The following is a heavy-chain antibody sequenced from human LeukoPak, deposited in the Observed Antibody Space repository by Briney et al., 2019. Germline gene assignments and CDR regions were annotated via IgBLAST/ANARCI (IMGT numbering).Heavy chain of an antibody. Sequence: GESLKISCKGSGYSFTSYWIGWVRQMPGKGLEWMGIIYPGDSDTRYSPSFQGQVTISADKSISTAYLQWSSLKASDTAMYYCARQGASIWGSYLAHAFDIWGQGTMVTVSS. CDR1: GYSFTSYW. J-gene: IGHJ3*02. CDR2: IYPGDSDT. D-gene: IGHD3-16*02. CDR3: ARQGASIWGSYLAHAFDI. V-gene: IGHV5-51*01.